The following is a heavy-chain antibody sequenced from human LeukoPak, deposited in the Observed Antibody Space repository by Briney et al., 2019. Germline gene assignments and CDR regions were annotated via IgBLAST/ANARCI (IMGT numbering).Heavy chain of an antibody. CDR2: IRQDESQN. D-gene: IGHD1-1*01. J-gene: IGHJ4*02. CDR3: VREGTWRGFFDY. Sequence: PGGSLRLSCAASGFTLSTHWMDWVRQAPGKGLEWVANIRQDESQNYYVDSVKGRFTISRDNAKNSLYLQMNSLRAEDTGVYYCVREGTWRGFFDYWGQGILVTVSS. V-gene: IGHV3-7*01. CDR1: GFTLSTHW.